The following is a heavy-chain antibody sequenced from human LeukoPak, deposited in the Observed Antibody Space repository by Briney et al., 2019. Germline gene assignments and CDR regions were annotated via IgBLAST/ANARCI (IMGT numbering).Heavy chain of an antibody. D-gene: IGHD2-2*01. CDR1: GFTFSSYA. CDR3: AKPMTLIGYCSSTSCPPLGY. V-gene: IGHV3-23*01. CDR2: ISGSGGST. J-gene: IGHJ4*02. Sequence: YPGGSLRLSCAASGFTFSSYAMSWVRQAPGKGLEWVSAISGSGGSTYYADSVKGRFTISRDNSKNTLYLQMNSLRAEDTAVYYCAKPMTLIGYCSSTSCPPLGYWGQGTLVTVSS.